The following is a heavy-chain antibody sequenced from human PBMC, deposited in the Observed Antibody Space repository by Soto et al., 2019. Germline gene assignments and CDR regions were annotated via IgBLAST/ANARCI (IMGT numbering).Heavy chain of an antibody. CDR2: IGYDGSNE. CDR1: GFPFSSFA. J-gene: IGHJ5*02. CDR3: ARSGGGGTKNWFGP. D-gene: IGHD3-16*01. V-gene: IGHV3-33*01. Sequence: QVQLVESGGGVVQPGRSLRLSCAASGFPFSSFAMHWVRQAPGKGLEWVAIIGYDGSNEYYADSVKGRFTISRDNSKNTLYMQMNRPRPEDTAVYYCARSGGGGTKNWFGPWGQGTMVTVSS.